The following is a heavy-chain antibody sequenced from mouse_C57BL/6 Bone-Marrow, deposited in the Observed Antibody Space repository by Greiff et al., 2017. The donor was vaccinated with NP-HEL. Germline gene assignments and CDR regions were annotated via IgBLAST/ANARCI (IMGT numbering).Heavy chain of an antibody. CDR1: GFTFRDYY. J-gene: IGHJ4*01. V-gene: IGHV5-16*01. D-gene: IGHD2-4*01. CDR3: AREGGLRRRTYAMDY. CDR2: INYDGSST. Sequence: EVQLVESEGGLVQPGSSMKLSCTASGFTFRDYYMAWVRQVPEKGLEWVANINYDGSSTYYLDSLKSRFIISRDNAKNILYLQMSSLKSEDTATYYCAREGGLRRRTYAMDYWGQGTSVTVSS.